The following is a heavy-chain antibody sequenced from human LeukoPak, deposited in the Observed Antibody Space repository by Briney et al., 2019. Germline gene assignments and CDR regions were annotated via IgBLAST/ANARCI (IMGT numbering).Heavy chain of an antibody. CDR2: INHSGST. CDR3: ARGRRLTMVRGVTSYGMDV. CDR1: SGSFSGYY. Sequence: SETLSLTCAVYSGSFSGYYWSWIRQPPGKGLEWIGEINHSGSTNYNPSLKSRVTISVDTSKNQFSLKLSSVTAADTAVYYCARGRRLTMVRGVTSYGMDVWGQGTTVTVSS. D-gene: IGHD3-10*01. V-gene: IGHV4-34*01. J-gene: IGHJ6*02.